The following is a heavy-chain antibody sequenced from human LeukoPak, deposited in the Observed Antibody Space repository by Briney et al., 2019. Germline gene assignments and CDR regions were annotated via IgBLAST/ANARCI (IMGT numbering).Heavy chain of an antibody. CDR3: TRLSVILADEYNWFEP. CDR2: ISWESGGR. CDR1: GFNFGDYA. V-gene: IGHV3-9*01. D-gene: IGHD3-10*01. J-gene: IGHJ5*02. Sequence: GGSLRLSCVGSGFNFGDYAMQWVRHAPGKGLEWVAGISWESGGRGYADSVKGRFTISRDNAENSLYLQNSLRSEDTAFYYCTRLSVILADEYNWFEPWGQGTLVTVSS.